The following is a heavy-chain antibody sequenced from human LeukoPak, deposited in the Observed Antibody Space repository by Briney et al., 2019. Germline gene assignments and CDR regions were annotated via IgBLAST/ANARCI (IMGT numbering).Heavy chain of an antibody. CDR3: AASHSSSWPFDY. Sequence: SQTLSLTCTVSGGSIGSGSYYWRWLRQPAGKGLEWLGRNYTSGSTNYNPSLKSRVTISVDTSKNQFSLKLTSVTAADTAVYYCAASHSSSWPFDYWGQGTLVTVSS. J-gene: IGHJ4*02. D-gene: IGHD6-13*01. CDR2: NYTSGST. V-gene: IGHV4-61*02. CDR1: GGSIGSGSYY.